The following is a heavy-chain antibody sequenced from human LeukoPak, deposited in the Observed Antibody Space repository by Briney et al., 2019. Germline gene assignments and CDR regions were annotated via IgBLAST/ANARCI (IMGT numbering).Heavy chain of an antibody. J-gene: IGHJ6*04. CDR1: GFTFSSYE. D-gene: IGHD3-10*02. CDR3: AELGITMIGGV. Sequence: SGGSLRLSCVASGFTFSSYEMNWVRQAPGKGLEWVSYIRSSGSTIYYADSVKGRFTISRDNAKNSLYLQMNSLRAEDTAVYYCAELGITMIGGVWGKGTTVTISS. CDR2: IRSSGSTI. V-gene: IGHV3-48*03.